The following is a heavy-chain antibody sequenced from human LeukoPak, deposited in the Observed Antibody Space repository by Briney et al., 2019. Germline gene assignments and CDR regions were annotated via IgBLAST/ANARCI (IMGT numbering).Heavy chain of an antibody. V-gene: IGHV1-69*05. CDR1: GGTFSSYA. J-gene: IGHJ4*02. CDR2: IIPIFGTA. Sequence: GASVKVSCKASGGTFSSYAISWVRQAPGQGLEWMGGIIPIFGTANYAQKFQGRVTITTDESTSTAYMELSSLRSEDTAVYYCASAPHCSSTSCPPGYWGQGIRVTVSS. CDR3: ASAPHCSSTSCPPGY. D-gene: IGHD2-2*01.